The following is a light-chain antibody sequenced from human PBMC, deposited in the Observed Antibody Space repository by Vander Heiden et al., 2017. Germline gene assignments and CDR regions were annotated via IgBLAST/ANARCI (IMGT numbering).Light chain of an antibody. CDR1: KLGDKY. V-gene: IGLV3-1*01. J-gene: IGLJ2*01. CDR2: DDR. Sequence: SYELTQPPSVSVSPGQTASVTCSGDKLGDKYAHWYQQKPGQSPVLVIYDDRKRPSGIPERFSGSNSGNTATLTISGTQATDEADYYCQAWDTNTVVFGGGTRLTVL. CDR3: QAWDTNTVV.